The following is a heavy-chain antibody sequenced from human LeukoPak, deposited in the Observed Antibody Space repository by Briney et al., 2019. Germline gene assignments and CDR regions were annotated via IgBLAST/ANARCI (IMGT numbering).Heavy chain of an antibody. J-gene: IGHJ3*02. CDR1: GGSISSSSYY. D-gene: IGHD2-21*02. CDR2: IYYSGST. Sequence: SETLSLTCTVSGGSISSSSYYWGWIRQPPGKGLEWIGSIYYSGSTYCNPSLKSRVTISVDTSKNQFSLKLSSVTAADTAVYYCAREHIVVVTHDAFDIWGQGTMVTVSS. CDR3: AREHIVVVTHDAFDI. V-gene: IGHV4-39*02.